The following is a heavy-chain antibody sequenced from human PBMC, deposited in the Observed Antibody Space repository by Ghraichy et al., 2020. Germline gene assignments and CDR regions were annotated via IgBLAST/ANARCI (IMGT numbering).Heavy chain of an antibody. D-gene: IGHD1-26*01. J-gene: IGHJ3*02. CDR2: ISSSGSTI. CDR3: ASSGSYYSHDAFDI. V-gene: IGHV3-11*01. CDR1: GFTFSDYY. Sequence: GGSLRLSCAASGFTFSDYYMSWIRQAPGKGLEWVSYISSSGSTIYYADSVKGRFTISRDNAKNSLYLQMNSLRAEDTAVYYCASSGSYYSHDAFDIWGQGTMVTVSS.